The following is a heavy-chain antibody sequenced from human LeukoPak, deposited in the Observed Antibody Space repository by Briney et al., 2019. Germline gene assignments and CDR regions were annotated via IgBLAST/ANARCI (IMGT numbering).Heavy chain of an antibody. V-gene: IGHV4-4*07. CDR2: IYASGST. CDR1: GGSISSYY. CDR3: ARHDAIISMIVGERPFEI. J-gene: IGHJ3*02. D-gene: IGHD3-22*01. Sequence: SETLSLTCTVSGGSISSYYWAWIRQPAGKGLEWIGRIYASGSTDYYSSLKSRVSMSVDTSKNQFSLKLSSVTAADTAVYYCARHDAIISMIVGERPFEIWGQGTLVTVSS.